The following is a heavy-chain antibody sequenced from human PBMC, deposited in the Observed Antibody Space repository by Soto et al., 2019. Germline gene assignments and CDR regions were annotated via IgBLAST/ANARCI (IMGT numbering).Heavy chain of an antibody. Sequence: PGGSLRLSCAASGFTFSSYWMHWVRQAPGKGLVWVSRINSDGSSTSYADSVKGRFTISRDNAKNTLYLQMNSLRAEDTAVYYCASTSFLWVYPPGPDDAFDIWGQGTMVTVSS. CDR1: GFTFSSYW. V-gene: IGHV3-74*01. J-gene: IGHJ3*02. D-gene: IGHD3-16*01. CDR3: ASTSFLWVYPPGPDDAFDI. CDR2: INSDGSST.